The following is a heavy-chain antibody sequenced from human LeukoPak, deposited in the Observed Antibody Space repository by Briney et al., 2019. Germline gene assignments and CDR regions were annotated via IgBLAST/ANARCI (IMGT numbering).Heavy chain of an antibody. D-gene: IGHD3-3*01. CDR2: ISGSGGAT. V-gene: IGHV3-23*01. J-gene: IGHJ6*03. Sequence: GGSLRLSCAGSGFIFSNYAMSWVRQAPGKGLEWVSGISGSGGATYYINPAKGRFSISRDNSKNSLYLQMNSLRVEDTAVYYCASPRSGYYMDVWGKGTTVTVSS. CDR1: GFIFSNYA. CDR3: ASPRSGYYMDV.